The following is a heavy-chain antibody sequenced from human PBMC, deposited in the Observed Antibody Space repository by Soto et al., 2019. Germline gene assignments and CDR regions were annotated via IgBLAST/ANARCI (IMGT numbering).Heavy chain of an antibody. CDR1: GGSVSSGSYY. J-gene: IGHJ4*02. D-gene: IGHD2-8*01. CDR3: ARDVDCTNGVCPFDY. CDR2: IYYSGST. V-gene: IGHV4-61*01. Sequence: SETLSLTCTVSGGSVSSGSYYWSWIRQPPGKGLEWIGYIYYSGSTNYNPSLKSRVTISVDTSKNQFSLKLSSVTAADTAVYYCARDVDCTNGVCPFDYWGQGTLVTVSS.